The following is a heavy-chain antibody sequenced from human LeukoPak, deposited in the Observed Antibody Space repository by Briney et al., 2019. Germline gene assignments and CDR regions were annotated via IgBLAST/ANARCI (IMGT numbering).Heavy chain of an antibody. V-gene: IGHV4-59*12. CDR2: IYYSGST. J-gene: IGHJ4*02. D-gene: IGHD6-13*01. CDR1: GGSISSYY. Sequence: SETLPLTCTVSGGSISSYYWSWIRQPPGKGLEWIGYIYYSGSTNYNPSHKSRVTISVDTSKDQFSLKLSSVTAADTAVYYCARERALGYSSSWHFDYWGQGTLVTVSS. CDR3: ARERALGYSSSWHFDY.